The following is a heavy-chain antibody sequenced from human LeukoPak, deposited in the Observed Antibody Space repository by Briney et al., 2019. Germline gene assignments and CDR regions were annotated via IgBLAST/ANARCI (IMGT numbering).Heavy chain of an antibody. CDR1: GGSFSGYY. CDR2: INHSGST. D-gene: IGHD3-10*01. V-gene: IGHV4-34*01. Sequence: PSETLSLTCAVDGGSFSGYYWSWIRQPPGKGLEWIGEINHSGSTNYNPSLKSRVTISVDTSKNQFSLKLSSVTAADTAVYYCARAGRTKYYYGSGSPQGNWFDPWGQGTLVTVSS. J-gene: IGHJ5*02. CDR3: ARAGRTKYYYGSGSPQGNWFDP.